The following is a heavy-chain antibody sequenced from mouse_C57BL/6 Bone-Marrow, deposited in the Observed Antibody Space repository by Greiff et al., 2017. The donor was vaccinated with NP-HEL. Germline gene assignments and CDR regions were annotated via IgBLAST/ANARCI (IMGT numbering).Heavy chain of an antibody. CDR3: ARLTTVVGDYYAMDY. D-gene: IGHD1-1*01. CDR2: IYPSDSET. V-gene: IGHV1-61*01. J-gene: IGHJ4*01. CDR1: GYTFTSYW. Sequence: VQLQQPGAELVRPGSSVKLSCKASGYTFTSYWMDWVKQRPGQGLEWIGNIYPSDSETHYNQKFKDKATLTVDKSSSTAYMQLSSLTSEDSAVYYCARLTTVVGDYYAMDYWGQGTSVTVSS.